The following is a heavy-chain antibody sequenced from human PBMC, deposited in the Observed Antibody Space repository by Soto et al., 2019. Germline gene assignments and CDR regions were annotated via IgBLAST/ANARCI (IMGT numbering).Heavy chain of an antibody. CDR3: ATYSSPFDY. CDR2: ISATGTTT. J-gene: IGHJ4*02. D-gene: IGHD6-13*01. V-gene: IGHV3-23*01. Sequence: EVQLMESGGGLVQPGGSLRLSCAASEFSFSSYALNWVRQAPGKGLEWVSAISATGTTTYYADSVKGRFTISRDNSKRTLLLQMDSLSPDDTAVYYCATYSSPFDYWGQGTLVTVSS. CDR1: EFSFSSYA.